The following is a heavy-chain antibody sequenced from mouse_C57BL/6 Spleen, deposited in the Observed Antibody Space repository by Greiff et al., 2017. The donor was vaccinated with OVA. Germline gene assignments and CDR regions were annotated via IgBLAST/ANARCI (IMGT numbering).Heavy chain of an antibody. J-gene: IGHJ1*03. CDR1: GFTFSDYY. Sequence: EVKLVESEGGLVQPGSSMKLSCTASGFTFSDYYMAWVRQVPEKGLEWVANINYDGSSTYYLDSLKSRFIISRDNAKNILYLQMSSLKSEDTATYYCARDRKGSWYFDVWGTGTTVTVSS. D-gene: IGHD3-3*01. CDR2: INYDGSST. CDR3: ARDRKGSWYFDV. V-gene: IGHV5-16*01.